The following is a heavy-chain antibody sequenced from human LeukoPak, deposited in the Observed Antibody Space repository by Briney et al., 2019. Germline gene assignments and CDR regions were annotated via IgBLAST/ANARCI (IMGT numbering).Heavy chain of an antibody. J-gene: IGHJ4*02. CDR1: GYSFTSYW. V-gene: IGHV5-51*01. D-gene: IGHD3-22*01. CDR3: ARPNSFDYYDSSGIFDY. CDR2: IYPGDSDT. Sequence: GESLKISCKGSGYSFTSYWIGWVRQMPGKGLEWMAVIYPGDSDTRYSPSFRGQVTISADKSISTAYLQWSSLKASDTAKYYCARPNSFDYYDSSGIFDYWGQGTLVTVSS.